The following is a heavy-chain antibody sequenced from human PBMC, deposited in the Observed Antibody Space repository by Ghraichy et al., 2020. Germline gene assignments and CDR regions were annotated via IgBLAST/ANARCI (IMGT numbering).Heavy chain of an antibody. Sequence: GESLNISCKGSGYSFTSYWIGWVRQMPGKGLEWMGIIYPGDSDTRYSPSFQGQVTISADKSITTAYLQWSSLKASDTAIYYCARRFEGQQLVRDTYYYYYYMDVWGKGTTVTVSS. CDR2: IYPGDSDT. V-gene: IGHV5-51*01. CDR3: ARRFEGQQLVRDTYYYYYYMDV. J-gene: IGHJ6*03. CDR1: GYSFTSYW. D-gene: IGHD6-13*01.